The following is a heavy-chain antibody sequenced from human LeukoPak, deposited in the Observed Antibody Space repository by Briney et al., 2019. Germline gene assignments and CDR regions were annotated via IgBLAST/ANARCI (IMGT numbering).Heavy chain of an antibody. CDR2: ISSSSSYI. CDR1: GFTFSSYS. D-gene: IGHD5-12*01. V-gene: IGHV3-21*01. Sequence: TGGSLRLSCAASGFTFSSYSMNWVRQAPGKGLEWVSSISSSSSYIYYADSVKGRFTISRDNAKNSLYLQMNSLRAEDTAVYYCARDLSGYDYNPIDYWGQGTLVTVSS. J-gene: IGHJ4*02. CDR3: ARDLSGYDYNPIDY.